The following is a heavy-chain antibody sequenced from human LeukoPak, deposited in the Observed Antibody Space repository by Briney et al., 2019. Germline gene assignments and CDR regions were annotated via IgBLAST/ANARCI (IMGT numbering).Heavy chain of an antibody. CDR1: GGSISSGSYY. V-gene: IGHV4-61*02. Sequence: PSETLSLTCTVSGGSISSGSYYWSWIRQPAGKGLEWIGRIYTSGGTNYNPSLKSRVTISVDTSKNQFSLKLSSATAADTAVYYCARGGYCGGDCYFYYWGQGTLVTVSS. D-gene: IGHD2-21*02. J-gene: IGHJ4*02. CDR3: ARGGYCGGDCYFYY. CDR2: IYTSGGT.